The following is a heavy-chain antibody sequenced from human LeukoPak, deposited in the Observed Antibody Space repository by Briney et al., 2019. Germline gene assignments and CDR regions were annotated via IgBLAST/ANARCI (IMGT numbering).Heavy chain of an antibody. CDR3: ARAGGSIAARLDY. Sequence: SETLSLTCTVSGGSISSYYWSWIRQPPGKGLEWTGYIYYSGSTNYNPSLKSRVTISVDTSKNQFSLKLSSVTAADTAVYYCARAGGSIAARLDYWGQGTLVTVSS. D-gene: IGHD6-6*01. CDR2: IYYSGST. J-gene: IGHJ4*02. CDR1: GGSISSYY. V-gene: IGHV4-59*01.